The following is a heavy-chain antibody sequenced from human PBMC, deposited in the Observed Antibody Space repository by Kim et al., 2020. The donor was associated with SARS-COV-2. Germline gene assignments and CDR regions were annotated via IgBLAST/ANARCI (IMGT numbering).Heavy chain of an antibody. Sequence: GGSLRLSCAASGFTVSSNYMSWVRQAPGKGLAWVSIIYSGGSTYYADSVKGRFTISRDNSKNTLYLQMNSLRAEDTAVYYCAIKGFGELSLGYWGQGTLVTVSS. V-gene: IGHV3-53*01. CDR3: AIKGFGELSLGY. CDR1: GFTVSSNY. D-gene: IGHD3-10*01. J-gene: IGHJ4*02. CDR2: IYSGGST.